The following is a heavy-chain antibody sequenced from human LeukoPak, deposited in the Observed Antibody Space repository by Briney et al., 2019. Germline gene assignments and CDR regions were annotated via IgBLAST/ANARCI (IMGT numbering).Heavy chain of an antibody. V-gene: IGHV3-30-3*01. CDR3: AREPGTGATDY. CDR2: ISYDGSNK. CDR1: GFTFSSYG. D-gene: IGHD1-14*01. J-gene: IGHJ4*02. Sequence: PGGSLRLSCAASGFTFSSYGMHWVRQAPGKGLEWVAVISYDGSNKYYADSVKGRFTISRDNSKNTLYLQMNSLRAEDTAVYYCAREPGTGATDYWGQGTLVTVSS.